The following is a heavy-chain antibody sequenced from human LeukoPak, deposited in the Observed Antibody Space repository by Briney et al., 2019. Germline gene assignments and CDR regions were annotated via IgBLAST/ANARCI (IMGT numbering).Heavy chain of an antibody. CDR1: GFTFSSYA. CDR2: ISSSGTTI. CDR3: ASPGYSSIWFLFDY. D-gene: IGHD6-13*01. J-gene: IGHJ4*02. Sequence: GGSLRLSCSASGFTFSSYAMHWVRQAPGKGLEWVSYISSSGTTIYYTDSVKGRFTISRDNAKNSLYLQMNSLRDEDTAVYYCASPGYSSIWFLFDYWGQGTLVTVSS. V-gene: IGHV3-48*03.